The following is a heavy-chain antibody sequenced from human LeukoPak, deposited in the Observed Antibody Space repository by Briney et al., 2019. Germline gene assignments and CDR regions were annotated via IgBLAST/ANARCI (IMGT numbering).Heavy chain of an antibody. D-gene: IGHD3-22*01. CDR3: ARASGYCDSSGYYNGMDV. V-gene: IGHV3-74*01. J-gene: IGHJ6*02. CDR1: GFSLSTYW. Sequence: GGSLRLSCAASGFSLSTYWMHWVRQVPGKGLVWVSRINSDESSTSYADSVTGRFTISRDNARNTLYLQMNILRAEDTAVYYCARASGYCDSSGYYNGMDVWGLGTTVTVSS. CDR2: INSDESST.